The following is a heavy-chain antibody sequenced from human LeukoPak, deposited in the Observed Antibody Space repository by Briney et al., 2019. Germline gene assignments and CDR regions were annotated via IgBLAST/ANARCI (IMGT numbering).Heavy chain of an antibody. V-gene: IGHV4-39*01. Sequence: SETLSLTCTVSGGSISSSSYYWGWIRQPPGKGLEWIGSIYYSGSTYYNPSLKSRVTISVDTSKNQFSLKLSSVTAADTAVYYCASPLLRGSWNDDDYWGQGTLVTVSS. CDR2: IYYSGST. CDR3: ASPLLRGSWNDDDY. CDR1: GGSISSSSYY. J-gene: IGHJ4*02. D-gene: IGHD6-13*01.